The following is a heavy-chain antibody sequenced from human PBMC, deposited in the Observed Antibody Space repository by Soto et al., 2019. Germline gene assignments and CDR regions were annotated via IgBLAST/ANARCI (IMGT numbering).Heavy chain of an antibody. Sequence: EVQLVESGGGLVQPGGSLRLSCAASGFTFSSYSMSWVRQAPGKGLEWVANIKQDGSEKYYVDSVKGRFTISRDNAKNSLYLQMNSLRAEDTAVYYGARARGVDVWGQGTTVTVSS. V-gene: IGHV3-7*01. J-gene: IGHJ6*02. CDR2: IKQDGSEK. D-gene: IGHD3-16*01. CDR1: GFTFSSYS. CDR3: ARARGVDV.